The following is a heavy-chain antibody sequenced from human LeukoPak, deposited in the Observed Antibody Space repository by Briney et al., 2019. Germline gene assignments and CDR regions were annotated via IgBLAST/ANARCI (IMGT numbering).Heavy chain of an antibody. V-gene: IGHV3-21*01. CDR2: INSSSGYI. J-gene: IGHJ6*03. CDR3: ARDATMVPLYYYYYMDV. D-gene: IGHD3-10*01. Sequence: GSLRLSCAASGFTFRNYNMNWVRQAPGKGLEWVSSINSSSGYIYYADSVKGRFTISRDNAKNSLYLQMNSLRAEDTAVYYCARDATMVPLYYYYYMDVWGKGTTVTVSS. CDR1: GFTFRNYN.